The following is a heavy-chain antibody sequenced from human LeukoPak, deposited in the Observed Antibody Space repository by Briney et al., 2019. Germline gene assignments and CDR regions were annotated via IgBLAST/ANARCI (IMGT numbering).Heavy chain of an antibody. CDR3: ARGQWLVPEGIGRNYYYYYGMDV. CDR1: GYTFTSYG. Sequence: GASVKVSCKASGYTFTSYGISWVRQAPGQGLEWMGGIIPIFGTANYAQKFQGRVTITADESTSTAYMELSSLRSEDTAVYYCARGQWLVPEGIGRNYYYYYGMDVWGQGTTVTVSS. V-gene: IGHV1-69*13. D-gene: IGHD6-19*01. CDR2: IIPIFGTA. J-gene: IGHJ6*02.